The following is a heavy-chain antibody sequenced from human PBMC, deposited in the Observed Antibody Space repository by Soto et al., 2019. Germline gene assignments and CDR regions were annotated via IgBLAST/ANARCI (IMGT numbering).Heavy chain of an antibody. CDR3: ASGGSSLNFDS. CDR2: ISSNGGST. V-gene: IGHV3-64*04. CDR1: GFNFSSYA. J-gene: IGHJ4*02. Sequence: PGGSLRLSCSASGFNFSSYAMRWVRQAPGKGLEYVSAISSNGGSTYYADSVKGRFSISRDNSKNTLYLQMNSLRAEDTAVYYCASGGSSLNFDSWGQGTLVTVSS. D-gene: IGHD6-6*01.